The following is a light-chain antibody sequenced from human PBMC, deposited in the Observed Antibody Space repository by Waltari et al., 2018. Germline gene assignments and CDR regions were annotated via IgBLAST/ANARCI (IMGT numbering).Light chain of an antibody. CDR2: RAS. CDR3: QQYNAYRT. V-gene: IGKV1-5*03. CDR1: QSISSW. Sequence: DIQMTQSPSTLSASVGDRVTITCRASQSISSWLAWYQQKPGKAPKRLIYRASNLESGVPSRFSGSGSGTEFTLTISSLQPDDSATYYCQQYNAYRTFGQGTKLEIK. J-gene: IGKJ1*01.